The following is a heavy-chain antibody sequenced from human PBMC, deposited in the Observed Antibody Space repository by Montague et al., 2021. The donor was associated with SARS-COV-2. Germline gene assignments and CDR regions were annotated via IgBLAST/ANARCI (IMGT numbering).Heavy chain of an antibody. CDR3: ARFGSGTLEFDL. J-gene: IGHJ4*02. Sequence: TLSLTCTVSGASISIGIYYWSWIRQPAGKGLEWIGRIRTTGHTXYKSSLESRVFMSVDTSTNQFSLSLTSVTAADTAVYFCARFGSGTLEFDLWGQGTLVTVSS. CDR2: IRTTGHT. V-gene: IGHV4-61*02. CDR1: GASISIGIYY. D-gene: IGHD1-26*01.